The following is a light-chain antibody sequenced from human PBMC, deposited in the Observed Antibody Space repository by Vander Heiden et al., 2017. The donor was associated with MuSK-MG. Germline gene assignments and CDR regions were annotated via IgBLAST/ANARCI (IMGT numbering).Light chain of an antibody. V-gene: IGKV1-5*03. J-gene: IGKJ2*01. Sequence: IQMTPSPSTLSASVGDRVTITCRASQKPGKAPKSLIYKASSLESGVPSRFSGSGSGTEFTLTISNLQPDDFATYYCQQYKSFSVYTFGQGTKLELK. CDR2: KAS. CDR1: Q. CDR3: QQYKSFSVYT.